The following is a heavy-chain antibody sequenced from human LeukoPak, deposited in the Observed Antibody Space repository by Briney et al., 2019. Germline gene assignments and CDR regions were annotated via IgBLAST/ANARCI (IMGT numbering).Heavy chain of an antibody. CDR3: ARTSAAYDILTGYYPSSIDY. D-gene: IGHD3-9*01. Sequence: SETLSLTCTVSGYSISSGYYWSWIRQPPGKGLEWIGEINHSGSSNYNPSLKSRVTISLDTSKNQFSLKLSSVTAADTAVYYCARTSAAYDILTGYYPSSIDYWGQGTLVTVSS. V-gene: IGHV4-38-2*02. CDR1: GYSISSGYY. CDR2: INHSGSS. J-gene: IGHJ4*02.